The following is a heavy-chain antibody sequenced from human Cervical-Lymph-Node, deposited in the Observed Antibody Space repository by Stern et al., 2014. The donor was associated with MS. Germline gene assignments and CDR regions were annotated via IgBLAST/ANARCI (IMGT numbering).Heavy chain of an antibody. V-gene: IGHV1-69*01. D-gene: IGHD3-16*02. Sequence: MQLVESGAEVKKPGSSVQVSCKASGGTFSSYTIGWVRQATGQGLEWMGGIIPMLGIANYAEKFQGRVTITADESTSTAYMDLSTLRSEDTAVYYCARATSDYIWGSYRYLDYWGQGTQVTVSS. CDR2: IIPMLGIA. J-gene: IGHJ4*02. CDR3: ARATSDYIWGSYRYLDY. CDR1: GGTFSSYT.